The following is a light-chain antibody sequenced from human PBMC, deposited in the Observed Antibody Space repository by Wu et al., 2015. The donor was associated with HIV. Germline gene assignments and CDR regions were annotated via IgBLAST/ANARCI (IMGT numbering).Light chain of an antibody. CDR1: QSVSSSY. Sequence: EIVLTQSPATLSLSPGERATLSCRASQSVSSSYLAWYQQKPGQAPSLLIYGVSSRATGIPDRFSGSGSGTEFTLTINRLEPEDFAIFYCQQYGGSPITFGQGTRLEI. V-gene: IGKV3-20*01. CDR2: GVS. CDR3: QQYGGSPIT. J-gene: IGKJ5*01.